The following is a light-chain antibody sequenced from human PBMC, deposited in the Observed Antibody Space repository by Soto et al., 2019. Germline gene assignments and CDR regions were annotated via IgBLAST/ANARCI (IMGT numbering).Light chain of an antibody. J-gene: IGLJ3*02. Sequence: QSALTQPPSASGSPGQSVTISCTGTSSDVGGYNYVSWYQQHPGKAPKLVIFEVNKRPSGVPDRFSGSKSGNTASLTVSGLQADDEADYYCYSYAGRNIWVFGGGTKVTVL. CDR2: EVN. CDR3: YSYAGRNIWV. CDR1: SSDVGGYNY. V-gene: IGLV2-8*01.